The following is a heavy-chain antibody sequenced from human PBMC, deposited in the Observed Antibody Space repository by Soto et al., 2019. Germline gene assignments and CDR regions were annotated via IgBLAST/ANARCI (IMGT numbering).Heavy chain of an antibody. V-gene: IGHV4-34*01. CDR3: ARIAIGQYYYYYMDV. CDR2: INHSGST. Sequence: PSETLSLTCAVYGGSFSGYYWSWIRQPPGKGLEWIGEINHSGSTNYNPSLKNRVTISVDTSKNQFSLKLSSVTAADTAVYYCARIAIGQYYYYYMDVWGKGTTVTVS. D-gene: IGHD6-13*01. J-gene: IGHJ6*03. CDR1: GGSFSGYY.